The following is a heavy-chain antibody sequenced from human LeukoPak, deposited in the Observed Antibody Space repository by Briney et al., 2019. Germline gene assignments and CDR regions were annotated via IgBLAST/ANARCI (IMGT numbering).Heavy chain of an antibody. D-gene: IGHD2-21*01. CDR3: GPLIGGY. Sequence: PGGSLRLSCAAPGFSFSTSGVHWVRQAPGKGLEWVAFIRYDDSDKYYADSVRGRFTISRDNSKNTLYLQMHGLRPEDTAVYYCGPLIGGYWGQGARVTVSS. CDR1: GFSFSTSG. CDR2: IRYDDSDK. J-gene: IGHJ4*02. V-gene: IGHV3-30*02.